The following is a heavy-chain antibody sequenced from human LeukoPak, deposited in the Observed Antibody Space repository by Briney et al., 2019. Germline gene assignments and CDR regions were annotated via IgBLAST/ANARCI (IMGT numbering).Heavy chain of an antibody. V-gene: IGHV4-39*01. CDR2: IHYGGYT. Sequence: SETLSLTCTVSGGSIGSSSFYWGGIRQPPGKGLEYIGTIHYGGYTYYNPSLKSRVTISVDTSKNQFSLKLSSVTAADTAVYYCLRRGEWLRFHFFDYWGQGTLVTVSS. CDR1: GGSIGSSSFY. J-gene: IGHJ4*02. D-gene: IGHD5-12*01. CDR3: LRRGEWLRFHFFDY.